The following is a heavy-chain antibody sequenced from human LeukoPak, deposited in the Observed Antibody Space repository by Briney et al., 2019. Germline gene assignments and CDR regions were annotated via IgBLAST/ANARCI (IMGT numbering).Heavy chain of an antibody. CDR1: GDSVSSNSAA. V-gene: IGHV6-1*01. CDR3: ARDPHRPTYYYGSEVRNYYYYYGMDV. D-gene: IGHD3-10*01. CDR2: TYYRSKWYN. J-gene: IGHJ6*02. Sequence: PSQTLSLTCAISGDSVSSNSAAWNWIRQSPSRGLEWLGRTYYRSKWYNDYAVSVKSRITINPDTSKNQFSLQLNSVTPEDTAVYYCARDPHRPTYYYGSEVRNYYYYYGMDVWGQGTTVTVSS.